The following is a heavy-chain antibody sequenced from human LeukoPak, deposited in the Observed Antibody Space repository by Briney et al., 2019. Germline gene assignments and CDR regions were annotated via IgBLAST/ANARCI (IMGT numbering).Heavy chain of an antibody. CDR3: ARGYYDSSGDDAFDI. CDR1: GGSISNH. V-gene: IGHV4-4*07. D-gene: IGHD3-22*01. CDR2: IYTSGST. Sequence: SETLSLTCTVSGGSISNHWSWIRQPAGKGLEWIGRIYTSGSTNYNPSLKSRVTMSVDTSKNQFSLKLSSVTAADTAVYYCARGYYDSSGDDAFDIWGQGTMVTVSS. J-gene: IGHJ3*02.